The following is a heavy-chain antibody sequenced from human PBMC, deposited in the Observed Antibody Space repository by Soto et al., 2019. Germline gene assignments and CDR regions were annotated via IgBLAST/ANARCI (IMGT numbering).Heavy chain of an antibody. CDR1: GGSISSYY. V-gene: IGHV4-59*01. J-gene: IGHJ4*02. D-gene: IGHD1-26*01. CDR2: IYYSGST. Sequence: QVQLQESGPGLVEPSETLSLTCTVSGGSISSYYWSWIRQPPGKGLEWIGYIYYSGSTNYNPSLKSRVTISVDTSKNQFSLKLSSVTAADTAVYYCARRGGAHYYFDYWGQGTLVTVSS. CDR3: ARRGGAHYYFDY.